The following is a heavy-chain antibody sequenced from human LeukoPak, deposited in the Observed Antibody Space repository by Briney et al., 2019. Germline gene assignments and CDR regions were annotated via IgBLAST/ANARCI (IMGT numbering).Heavy chain of an antibody. CDR1: GGTFSSYA. V-gene: IGHV1-69*04. J-gene: IGHJ4*02. Sequence: SVKVSCKASGGTFSSYAISWVRQAPGQGLEWMGRIIPILGIANYAQKFQGRVTITADKSTSTAYMELSSLRSEDTAVYYCARVERSSGYLRKYYFDYWGQETLVTVSS. D-gene: IGHD3-22*01. CDR3: ARVERSSGYLRKYYFDY. CDR2: IIPILGIA.